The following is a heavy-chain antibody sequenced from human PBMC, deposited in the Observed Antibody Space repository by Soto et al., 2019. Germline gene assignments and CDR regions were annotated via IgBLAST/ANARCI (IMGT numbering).Heavy chain of an antibody. V-gene: IGHV1-18*01. CDR3: ARDYYGSGRLNAHNWFDP. CDR2: ISAYNGNT. J-gene: IGHJ5*02. CDR1: GYTFTSYG. D-gene: IGHD3-10*01. Sequence: AASVKVSCKASGYTFTSYGISWVRQAPGQGLEWMGWISAYNGNTNYAQKLQGRVTMTTDTSTSTAYMEVRSLRSDDTAVYYCARDYYGSGRLNAHNWFDPWGQGTLVTVSS.